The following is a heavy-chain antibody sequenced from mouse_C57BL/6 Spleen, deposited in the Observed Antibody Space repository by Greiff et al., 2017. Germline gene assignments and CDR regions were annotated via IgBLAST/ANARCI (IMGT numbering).Heavy chain of an antibody. V-gene: IGHV1-82*01. Sequence: VKLQESGPELVKPGASVKISCKASGYAFSSSWMNWVKQRPGKGLEWIGRIYPGDGDTNYNGKFKGKATLTADKSSSTAYMQLSSLTSEDSAVYFCARGIYYDYDGGYAMDYWGQGTSVTVSS. CDR3: ARGIYYDYDGGYAMDY. J-gene: IGHJ4*01. D-gene: IGHD2-4*01. CDR1: GYAFSSSW. CDR2: IYPGDGDT.